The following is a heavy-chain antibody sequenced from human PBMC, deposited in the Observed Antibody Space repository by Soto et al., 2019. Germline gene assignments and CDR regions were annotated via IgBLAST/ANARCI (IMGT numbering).Heavy chain of an antibody. CDR2: IYYSGST. V-gene: IGHV4-61*01. CDR1: GGSVSSGSYY. J-gene: IGHJ4*02. Sequence: SETLSLTCTVSGGSVSSGSYYWSWIRQPPGKGLEWIGYIYYSGSTNYNPSLKSRVTISVDTSKNQFSLKLSSVTAADTAVYYCARHLLTGYYSLDYWGQGTLVTVSP. CDR3: ARHLLTGYYSLDY. D-gene: IGHD3-9*01.